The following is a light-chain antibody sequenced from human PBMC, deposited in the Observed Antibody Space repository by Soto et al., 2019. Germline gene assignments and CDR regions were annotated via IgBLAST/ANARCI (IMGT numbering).Light chain of an antibody. Sequence: QSALTQPASVSGSPGQSITISCTGTSSDVGAYTYVSWYQQHPGKAPKLMIYDVSNRPSGVSNRFSGSKSGNTAFLIISGLQAEDEADYYCTSYTSNSTPYVFGRGTKVTVL. CDR3: TSYTSNSTPYV. J-gene: IGLJ1*01. V-gene: IGLV2-14*01. CDR2: DVS. CDR1: SSDVGAYTY.